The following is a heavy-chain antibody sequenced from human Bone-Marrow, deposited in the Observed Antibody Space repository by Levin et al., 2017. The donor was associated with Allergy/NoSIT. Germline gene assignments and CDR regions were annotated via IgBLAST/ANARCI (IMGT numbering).Heavy chain of an antibody. V-gene: IGHV4-61*01. Sequence: PGGSLRLSCTVSGGSVSSGSYYWSWIRQPPGKGLEWIGYIYYSGSTNYNPSLKSRVTISVDTSKNQFSLKLSSVTAADTAVYYCARAYYDSSGYRSNWFDPWGQGTLVTVSS. CDR3: ARAYYDSSGYRSNWFDP. J-gene: IGHJ5*02. CDR2: IYYSGST. D-gene: IGHD3-22*01. CDR1: GGSVSSGSYY.